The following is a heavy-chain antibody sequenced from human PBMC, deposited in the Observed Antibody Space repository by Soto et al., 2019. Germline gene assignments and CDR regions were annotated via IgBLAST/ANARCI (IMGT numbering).Heavy chain of an antibody. CDR1: GYTFTSYG. V-gene: IGHV1-18*04. Sequence: QVQLVQSGAEVKKPGASVKVSCKASGYTFTSYGISWVRQAPGQGLEWVGWISAYNGNTNYAQKLQGRVTMTTDTSTSTAYMELRSLRSDDTAVYYCARDRRKYCSSTSCYGDAFDIWGQGTMVTVSS. D-gene: IGHD2-2*01. CDR2: ISAYNGNT. J-gene: IGHJ3*02. CDR3: ARDRRKYCSSTSCYGDAFDI.